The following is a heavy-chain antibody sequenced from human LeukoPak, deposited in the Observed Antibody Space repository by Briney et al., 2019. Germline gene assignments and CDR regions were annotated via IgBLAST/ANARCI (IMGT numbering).Heavy chain of an antibody. CDR3: ARGQGLSD. Sequence: PGGSLRLSCAGSGFTFSSYAMHWVRQAPGKGLEWVAVISYDESNKYYADSVKGRFTISRDNSKNTLYLQMNSLRAEDTAVYYCARGQGLSDWGQGTLVTVSS. D-gene: IGHD6-19*01. J-gene: IGHJ4*02. CDR1: GFTFSSYA. V-gene: IGHV3-30-3*01. CDR2: ISYDESNK.